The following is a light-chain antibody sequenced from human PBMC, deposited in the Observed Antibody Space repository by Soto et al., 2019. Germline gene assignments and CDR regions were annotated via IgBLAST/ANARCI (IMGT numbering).Light chain of an antibody. Sequence: DIQMTQSPSSLSASVGDIVTITCRSSKGISNYVAWYQQKPGKVPKLLIYAASTLQSVVPSRFSGSGSVTDFTLPISSLQPEDVATYYCQKYISAPSITFGQGTRLEL. V-gene: IGKV1-27*01. J-gene: IGKJ5*01. CDR2: AAS. CDR1: KGISNY. CDR3: QKYISAPSIT.